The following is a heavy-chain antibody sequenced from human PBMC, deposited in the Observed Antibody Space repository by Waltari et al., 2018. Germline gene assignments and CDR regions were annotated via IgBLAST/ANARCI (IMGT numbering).Heavy chain of an antibody. J-gene: IGHJ4*02. CDR1: SYG. D-gene: IGHD1-26*01. CDR2: IWYDGSAE. CDR3: AKDGGSYYGFFDF. V-gene: IGHV3-33*06. Sequence: SYGMHWVRQAPGKGLEWVAVIWYDGSAEYYADSVKGRFTISRDISKNTLYLQMNSLRVEDTAVYYCAKDGGSYYGFFDFWGQGTLVTVSS.